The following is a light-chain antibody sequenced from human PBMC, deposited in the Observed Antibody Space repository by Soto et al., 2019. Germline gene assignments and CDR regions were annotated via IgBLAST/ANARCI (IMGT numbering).Light chain of an antibody. CDR3: QQYGSSPPWT. Sequence: EIVLTQSPGTLSLSPGERVTLSCRASQSVSSNYLAWYQQKPGQAPRLLIYGASTRATGIPDRFSGSGSGTCFTLTISRLEPEDFAVYYCQQYGSSPPWTFGQGTKVEIK. V-gene: IGKV3-20*01. CDR1: QSVSSNY. J-gene: IGKJ1*01. CDR2: GAS.